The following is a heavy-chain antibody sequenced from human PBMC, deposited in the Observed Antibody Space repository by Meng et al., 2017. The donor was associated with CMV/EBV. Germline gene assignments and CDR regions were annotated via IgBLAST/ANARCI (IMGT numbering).Heavy chain of an antibody. CDR2: ISSSSSYI. CDR3: TRDGFLEWLLYMAAGTYYYYGMDV. V-gene: IGHV3-21*01. J-gene: IGHJ6*02. Sequence: SCKASGGTFSSYSMNWVRQAPGKGLEWVSSISSSSSYIYYADSVKGRFTISRDNAKNSLYLQMNSLRAEDTAVYYCTRDGFLEWLLYMAAGTYYYYGMDVWGQGTTVTVSS. CDR1: GGTFSSYS. D-gene: IGHD3-3*01.